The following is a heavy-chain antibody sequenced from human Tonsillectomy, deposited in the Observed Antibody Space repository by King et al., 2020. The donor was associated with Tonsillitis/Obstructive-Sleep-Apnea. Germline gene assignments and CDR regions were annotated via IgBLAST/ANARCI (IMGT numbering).Heavy chain of an antibody. Sequence: VQLVQSGGGLIQPGGSLRLSCAASGLSVMTNYVTWVRQAPGKGLEWVSVIYAGGSTNYADSVTGRFTISRDYSKNTVDLQMKSLRGEDTAVYYCASGKTWLSTWGQGTLVTVSS. CDR1: GLSVMTNY. CDR3: ASGKTWLST. D-gene: IGHD5-24*01. V-gene: IGHV3-53*01. J-gene: IGHJ5*02. CDR2: IYAGGST.